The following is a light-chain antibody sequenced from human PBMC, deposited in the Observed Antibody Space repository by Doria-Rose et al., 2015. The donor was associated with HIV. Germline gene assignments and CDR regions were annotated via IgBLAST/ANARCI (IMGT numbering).Light chain of an antibody. CDR2: DGS. CDR1: QSFSSTY. CDR3: HQYGTSWT. V-gene: IGKV3-20*01. J-gene: IGKJ1*01. Sequence: EIVLTQSPGTLSLSPGERATLSCRASQSFSSTYLAWYQQKPGQAPSLLIYDGSTRATGIPDRFSAIGSGTYFTLTINRLEPEDFALYYCHQYGTSWTFGQGTKVEI.